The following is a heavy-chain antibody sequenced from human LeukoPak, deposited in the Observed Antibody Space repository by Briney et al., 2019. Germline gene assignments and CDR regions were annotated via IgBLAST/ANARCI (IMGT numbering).Heavy chain of an antibody. CDR3: ARYGYSSGWSVDY. J-gene: IGHJ4*02. Sequence: GGSLRLSCEASGFTFSSYWMAWVRQAPGKGLEWVANIKQDGSEKSYVDSVKGRFTISRDNAKNSLYLQMNSLRAEDTAVYYCARYGYSSGWSVDYWGQGTLVTVSS. CDR2: IKQDGSEK. CDR1: GFTFSSYW. D-gene: IGHD6-19*01. V-gene: IGHV3-7*01.